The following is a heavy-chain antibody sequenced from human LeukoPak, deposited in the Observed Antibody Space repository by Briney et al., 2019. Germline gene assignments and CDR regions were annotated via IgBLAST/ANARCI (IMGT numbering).Heavy chain of an antibody. Sequence: GGSLRLTCAASGFTFRTFSMNWVRQAPGKGLEWLSYIGSGSSPIYYADSVKGRFTISRDDAQNLVYLQMNSLRAEDTAVYYCTYLRTPYYNDKWLDPWGQGALVTVSS. V-gene: IGHV3-48*04. CDR1: GFTFRTFS. J-gene: IGHJ5*02. CDR2: IGSGSSPI. CDR3: TYLRTPYYNDKWLDP. D-gene: IGHD3/OR15-3a*01.